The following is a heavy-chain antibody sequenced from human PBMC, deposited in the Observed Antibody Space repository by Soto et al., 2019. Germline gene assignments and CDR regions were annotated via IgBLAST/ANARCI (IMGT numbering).Heavy chain of an antibody. V-gene: IGHV4-59*12. D-gene: IGHD3-3*01. CDR1: GGSISTYY. J-gene: IGHJ4*02. CDR2: VYYGGNA. Sequence: SETLSLTCTVSGGSISTYYWSWIRQPPGKGLESIGFVYYGGNANYNPSLMSRVTMSVDTSKNQFSLKLSSVTAADTAVYYCARLKIGVEYGGLGVYYFDYWGQGALVTVSS. CDR3: ARLKIGVEYGGLGVYYFDY.